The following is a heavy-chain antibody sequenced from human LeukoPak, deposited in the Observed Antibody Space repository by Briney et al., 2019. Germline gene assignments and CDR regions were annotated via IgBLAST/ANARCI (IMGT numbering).Heavy chain of an antibody. CDR1: GFTFSSYS. J-gene: IGHJ4*02. CDR3: AGGETPDCSGGSCYPIFDY. CDR2: ISGSGGST. V-gene: IGHV3-23*01. D-gene: IGHD2-15*01. Sequence: GGSLRLSCAASGFTFSSYSMNWVRQAPGKGLEWVSAISGSGGSTYYADSVKGRFTISRDNSKNTLYLQMNSLRAEDTAVYYCAGGETPDCSGGSCYPIFDYWGQGTLVTVSS.